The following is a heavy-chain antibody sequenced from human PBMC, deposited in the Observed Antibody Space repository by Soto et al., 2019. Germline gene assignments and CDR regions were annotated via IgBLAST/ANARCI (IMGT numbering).Heavy chain of an antibody. J-gene: IGHJ6*02. D-gene: IGHD3-22*01. CDR3: ARDLRVDDSSCYYLDYYYYGMDV. Sequence: QVQLVESGGGVVQPGRSLSLSCAASGFTFSSYAMHWVRQAPGKGLEWVAVISYDGSNKYYADSVKGRFTISRDNSKNTLYLQRNSLRAEDTAVYYCARDLRVDDSSCYYLDYYYYGMDVWGQGTTVTVSS. CDR2: ISYDGSNK. V-gene: IGHV3-30-3*01. CDR1: GFTFSSYA.